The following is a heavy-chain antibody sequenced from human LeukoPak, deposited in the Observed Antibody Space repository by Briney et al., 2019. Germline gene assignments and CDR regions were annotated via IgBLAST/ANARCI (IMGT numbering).Heavy chain of an antibody. CDR1: GFTFSSYS. Sequence: PGGSLRLSCAASGFTFSSYSMNWVRQAPGKGLEWVSSISSSSSYIYYADSVKGRFTISRDNAKNSLYLQMNSLRAEDTAVYYCARLIPGIAVPAGDWGQGTLVTVSS. CDR2: ISSSSSYI. CDR3: ARLIPGIAVPAGD. V-gene: IGHV3-21*01. D-gene: IGHD6-19*01. J-gene: IGHJ4*02.